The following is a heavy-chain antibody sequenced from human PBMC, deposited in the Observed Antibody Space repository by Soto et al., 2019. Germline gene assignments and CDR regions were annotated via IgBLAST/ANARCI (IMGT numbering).Heavy chain of an antibody. D-gene: IGHD5-18*01. V-gene: IGHV1-18*01. CDR2: ISGYNGNT. J-gene: IGHJ4*02. CDR3: AILSSVDTAMVHDY. Sequence: GASVKVSCKASGYSFHTYAISWVRQAPGQGLEWVGWISGYNGNTNYAQKFQGRVTMTRDTSTSTVYMELSSLRSEDTAVYYCAILSSVDTAMVHDYWGQGTLVTVSS. CDR1: GYSFHTYA.